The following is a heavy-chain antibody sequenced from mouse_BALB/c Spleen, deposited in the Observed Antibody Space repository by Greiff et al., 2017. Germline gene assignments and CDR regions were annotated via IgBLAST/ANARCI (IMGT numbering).Heavy chain of an antibody. Sequence: EVKLMESGPGLVKPSQSLSLTCTVTGYSITSDYAWNWIRQFPGNKLEWMGYISYSGSTSYNPSLKSRISITRDTSKNQFFLQLNSVTTEDTATYYCAIYGNYWYFDVWGAGTTVTVSS. CDR3: AIYGNYWYFDV. CDR1: GYSITSDYA. V-gene: IGHV3-2*02. J-gene: IGHJ1*01. CDR2: ISYSGST. D-gene: IGHD2-1*01.